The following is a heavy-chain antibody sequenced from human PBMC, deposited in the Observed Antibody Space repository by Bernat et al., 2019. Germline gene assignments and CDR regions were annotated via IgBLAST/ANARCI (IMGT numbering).Heavy chain of an antibody. V-gene: IGHV3-30*19. CDR3: ARAYYYDSGSYYSAFDY. D-gene: IGHD3-10*01. Sequence: QVQLVESGGGVVQPGRSLRLSCAASGFTFSSYGMHWVRQAPGKGLEWVAVISYDGSNKYYADSVKGRFTISRDNSKNTLYLQMNSLRAEDTAVYYCARAYYYDSGSYYSAFDYWGQGTLVTVSS. CDR1: GFTFSSYG. J-gene: IGHJ4*02. CDR2: ISYDGSNK.